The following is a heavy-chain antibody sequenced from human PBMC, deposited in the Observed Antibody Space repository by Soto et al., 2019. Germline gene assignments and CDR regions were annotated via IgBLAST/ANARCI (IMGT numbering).Heavy chain of an antibody. J-gene: IGHJ4*02. CDR2: IWYDGSNK. CDR3: ARESFYDSSGYFRYFDY. V-gene: IGHV3-33*01. D-gene: IGHD3-22*01. CDR1: GFTFSSYG. Sequence: QVQLVESGGGVVQPGRSLRLSCAASGFTFSSYGMHWVRQAPGQGLEGVAVIWYDGSNKYYADSVKGRFTISRDNSKTTLYLQMNSLRAEDTAVYYCARESFYDSSGYFRYFDYWGQGTLVTVSS.